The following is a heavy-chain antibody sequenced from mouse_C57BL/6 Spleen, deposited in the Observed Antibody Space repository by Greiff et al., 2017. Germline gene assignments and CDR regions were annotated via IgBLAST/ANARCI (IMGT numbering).Heavy chain of an antibody. Sequence: VKLMESGPELVKPGASVKISCKASGYAFSSSWMNWVKQRPGKGLEWIGRIYPGDGDTNYNGKFKGKATLTEDKSSSTAYMQLSSLTSEDSAVYFCARSGDSSGFAYWGQGTLVTVSA. D-gene: IGHD3-2*02. V-gene: IGHV1-82*01. J-gene: IGHJ3*01. CDR2: IYPGDGDT. CDR3: ARSGDSSGFAY. CDR1: GYAFSSSW.